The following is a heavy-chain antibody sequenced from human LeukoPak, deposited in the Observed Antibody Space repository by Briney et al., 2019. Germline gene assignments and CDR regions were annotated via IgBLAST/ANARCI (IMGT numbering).Heavy chain of an antibody. D-gene: IGHD5-24*01. CDR2: IYHSGST. V-gene: IGHV4-4*02. Sequence: SGTLSLTCAVSGGSISSSNWWSWVRQPPGKGLEWIGEIYHSGSTNYNPSLKSRVTISVDKSKNQFSLKLSSVTAADTAVYYCARVREMATIASFDYWGQGTLVTVSS. J-gene: IGHJ4*02. CDR1: GGSISSSNW. CDR3: ARVREMATIASFDY.